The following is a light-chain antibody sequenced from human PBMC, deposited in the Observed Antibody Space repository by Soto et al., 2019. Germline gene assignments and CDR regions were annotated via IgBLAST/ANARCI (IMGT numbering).Light chain of an antibody. CDR3: SSFRSSSTSYV. J-gene: IGLJ1*01. CDR2: DVS. V-gene: IGLV2-14*03. CDR1: SSDIGDSNY. Sequence: QSALTQPASVSGSPGQSITISCTGTSSDIGDSNYVSWYQQHPGKAPKLVIYDVSNRPSGVSNRFSGSKSANTASLTISGLQAEDEADYYRSSFRSSSTSYVFGTGTKGHRP.